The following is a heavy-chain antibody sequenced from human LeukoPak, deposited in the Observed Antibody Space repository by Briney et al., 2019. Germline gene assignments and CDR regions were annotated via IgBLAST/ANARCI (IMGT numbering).Heavy chain of an antibody. V-gene: IGHV1-46*01. CDR1: GYTFTSYY. CDR3: ARGIIVVVPAAILERLSDDDFDI. D-gene: IGHD2-2*02. Sequence: ASVKVSCKASGYTFTSYYMHWVRQAPGQGLEWMGIINPSGGSTSYAQKFQGRVTMTRDTSTSTVYMELSSLRSEDTAVYYCARGIIVVVPAAILERLSDDDFDIWGQGTMVTVSS. J-gene: IGHJ3*02. CDR2: INPSGGST.